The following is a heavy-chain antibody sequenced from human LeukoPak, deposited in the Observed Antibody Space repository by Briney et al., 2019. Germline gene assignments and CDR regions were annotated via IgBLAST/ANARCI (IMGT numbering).Heavy chain of an antibody. D-gene: IGHD5-24*01. CDR2: IYYSGST. V-gene: IGHV4-59*01. J-gene: IGHJ4*02. CDR3: AREVSLAGWDY. Sequence: SETLSLTCTVSGGSISSYYWSWIQQPPGKGLEWIGYIYYSGSTNYNPSLKSRVTISVDTSKNQFSLKLSSVTAADTAVYYCAREVSLAGWDYWGQGTLVTVSS. CDR1: GGSISSYY.